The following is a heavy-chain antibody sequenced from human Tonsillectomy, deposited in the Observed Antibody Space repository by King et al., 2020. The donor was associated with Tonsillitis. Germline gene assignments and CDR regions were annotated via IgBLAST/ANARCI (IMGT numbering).Heavy chain of an antibody. J-gene: IGHJ3*02. CDR1: GYTFTGYY. CDR2: INPDSGGT. Sequence: VQLVESGAEVKKPGASVKVSCKASGYTFTGYYMHWVRQAPGQGLEWMGWINPDSGGTNYAQKFQGRVTMTRDTSITTAYIELSRLRSDDTAVYYCARARIAVAGTDAFDIWGQGTMVTVSS. D-gene: IGHD6-19*01. CDR3: ARARIAVAGTDAFDI. V-gene: IGHV1-2*02.